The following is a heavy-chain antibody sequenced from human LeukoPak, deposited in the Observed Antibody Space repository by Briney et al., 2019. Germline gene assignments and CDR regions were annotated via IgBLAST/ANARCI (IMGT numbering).Heavy chain of an antibody. V-gene: IGHV4-30-2*01. D-gene: IGHD6-13*01. Sequence: SETLSLTCTVSGGSISSGGYYWSWIRQPPGKGLEWIGYIYHSGSTYYNPSLKSRVTISVDRSKNQFSLKLSSVTAADTAVYYCARARYSSSWYDYWGQGTLVTVSS. J-gene: IGHJ4*02. CDR3: ARARYSSSWYDY. CDR2: IYHSGST. CDR1: GGSISSGGYY.